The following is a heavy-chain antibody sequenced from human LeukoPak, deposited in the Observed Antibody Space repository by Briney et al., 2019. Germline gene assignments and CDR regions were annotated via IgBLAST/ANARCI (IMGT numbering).Heavy chain of an antibody. V-gene: IGHV1-46*01. CDR2: INTSGGST. CDR1: GYTFTSYY. D-gene: IGHD3-10*01. Sequence: EASVKVSCKASGYTFTSYYMHWVRQAPGQGLEWMGIINTSGGSTSYAQKFQGRVTMTRDTSTSTVYMELSSLGSEDTAVYYCARGRGRRITMVRGVMSFDYWGQGTLVTVSS. J-gene: IGHJ4*02. CDR3: ARGRGRRITMVRGVMSFDY.